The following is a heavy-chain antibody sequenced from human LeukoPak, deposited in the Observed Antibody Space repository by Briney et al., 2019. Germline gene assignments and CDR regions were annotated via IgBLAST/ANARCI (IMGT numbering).Heavy chain of an antibody. Sequence: GGSLRLSCAASGFTFSSYAMSWVDQAPGKGLDGVSVISGSGGSTYYADSVKGRFTISRDNSKNTLYLQMNSLRAEDTAVYYCAKDPGGWAYNWFDPWGQGTLVTVSS. V-gene: IGHV3-23*01. D-gene: IGHD3-16*01. CDR3: AKDPGGWAYNWFDP. CDR2: ISGSGGST. J-gene: IGHJ5*02. CDR1: GFTFSSYA.